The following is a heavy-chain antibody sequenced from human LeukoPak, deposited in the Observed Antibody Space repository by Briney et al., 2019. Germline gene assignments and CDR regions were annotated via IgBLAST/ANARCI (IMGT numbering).Heavy chain of an antibody. Sequence: ASVKVSCKASGGTFSSYAISWVRQAPGQGLEWMGGIIPIFGTANYAQKFQGRVTITADKSTSTAYMELSSLRSEDTAVYYCARDAGGGSYYAYYFDYWGQGTLVTVSS. CDR1: GGTFSSYA. V-gene: IGHV1-69*06. CDR2: IIPIFGTA. CDR3: ARDAGGGSYYAYYFDY. D-gene: IGHD1-26*01. J-gene: IGHJ4*02.